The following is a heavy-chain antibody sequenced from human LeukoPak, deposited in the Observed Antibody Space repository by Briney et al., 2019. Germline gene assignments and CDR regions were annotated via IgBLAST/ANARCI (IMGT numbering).Heavy chain of an antibody. CDR1: GYTFTGYY. V-gene: IGHV1-2*02. Sequence: ASVKVSYKASGYTFTGYYMHWVRQAPGQGLEWMGWINPDSGGTNYAQKFQGRVTMTRDTSVSTAYMELSRLTSDDTAVYYCARVRCSSTSCYRELDYWGQGTLVTVSS. CDR3: ARVRCSSTSCYRELDY. J-gene: IGHJ4*02. CDR2: INPDSGGT. D-gene: IGHD2-2*01.